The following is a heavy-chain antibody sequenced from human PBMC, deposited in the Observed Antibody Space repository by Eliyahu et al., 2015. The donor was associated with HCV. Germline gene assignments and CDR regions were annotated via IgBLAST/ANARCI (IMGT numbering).Heavy chain of an antibody. CDR2: ISGSGGST. CDR3: AKELGGIMVRGVINDY. J-gene: IGHJ4*02. Sequence: EVQLVESGGGLVQPGGSLRLSCAASGFTFSSXAMSWVRQAPGKGLEWVSAISGSGGSTYYADSVKGRFTISRDNSKNTLYLQMNSLRAEDTAVYYCAKELGGIMVRGVINDYWGQGTLVTVSS. V-gene: IGHV3-23*04. CDR1: GFTFSSXA. D-gene: IGHD3-10*01.